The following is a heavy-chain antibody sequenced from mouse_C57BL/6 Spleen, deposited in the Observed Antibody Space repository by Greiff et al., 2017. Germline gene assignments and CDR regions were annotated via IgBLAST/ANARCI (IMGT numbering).Heavy chain of an antibody. CDR1: GFTFSDYG. CDR3: AKKVSFDV. CDR2: ISSGSSTF. V-gene: IGHV5-17*01. J-gene: IGHJ1*03. Sequence: EVQGVESGGGLVKPGGSLKLSCAASGFTFSDYGMHWVRQAPEKGLEWVAYISSGSSTFYYAYTVKGRFTISRDKAKNTLFLQMTSRGSEDTAMYYCAKKVSFDVWGTGTTVTVSS.